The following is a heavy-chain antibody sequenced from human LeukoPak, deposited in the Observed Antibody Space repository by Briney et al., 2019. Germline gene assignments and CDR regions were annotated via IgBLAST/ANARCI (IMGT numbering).Heavy chain of an antibody. D-gene: IGHD2/OR15-2a*01. CDR2: ISYDGSNQ. CDR1: GFTFSSYG. CDR3: AKDTSMPLNY. J-gene: IGHJ4*02. Sequence: SGGSLRLSCAASGFTFSSYGMHWVRQAPGKGLEWVAVISYDGSNQYYADSVKGRFTISRDNSKNTLYLQMNSLRAEDTAVYYCAKDTSMPLNYWGQGTLVTVPS. V-gene: IGHV3-30*18.